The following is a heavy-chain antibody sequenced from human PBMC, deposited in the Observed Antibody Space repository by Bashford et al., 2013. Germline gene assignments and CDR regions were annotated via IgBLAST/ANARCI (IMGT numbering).Heavy chain of an antibody. V-gene: IGHV4-34*01. CDR1: WVHQWSL. D-gene: IGHD2-21*01. Sequence: SETPVPHLRCLWWVHQWSLLELDPPAPRKGLEWIGEANQSGSTAYNPSLKSRVTISVDTSNNQFSLKVSSVTAADTGVYYCARAKNCDYDAFDVWGQGTMVTVSS. J-gene: IGHJ3*01. CDR3: ARAKNCDYDAFDV. CDR2: ANQSGST.